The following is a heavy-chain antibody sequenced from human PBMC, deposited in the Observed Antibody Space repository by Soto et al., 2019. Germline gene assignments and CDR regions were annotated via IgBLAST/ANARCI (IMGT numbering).Heavy chain of an antibody. Sequence: SETLSLTCTVSGGSISSGGYYWSWIRQHPGKGLEWIGYIYYSGSTYYNPSLKSRVTISVDTSKNQFSLKLSSVTAADTAVYYCARVQEDIVVVVAATHDAFDIWGQGTMVTVSS. D-gene: IGHD2-15*01. J-gene: IGHJ3*02. CDR3: ARVQEDIVVVVAATHDAFDI. CDR1: GGSISSGGYY. CDR2: IYYSGST. V-gene: IGHV4-31*03.